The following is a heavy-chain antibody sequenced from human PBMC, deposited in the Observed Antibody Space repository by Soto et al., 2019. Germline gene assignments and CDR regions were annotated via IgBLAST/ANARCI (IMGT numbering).Heavy chain of an antibody. D-gene: IGHD6-6*01. CDR2: ISDDGFNK. Sequence: HPGGSLRLSCAASGFTFRNYGMHWVRQAPGKGLEWVAVISDDGFNKYYADSVKGRFTISRDNSKKTVYLQMNSLRAEDTAVYYCAKDDGVSGASYSSSDYWGQGTLVTVSS. V-gene: IGHV3-30*18. CDR1: GFTFRNYG. J-gene: IGHJ4*02. CDR3: AKDDGVSGASYSSSDY.